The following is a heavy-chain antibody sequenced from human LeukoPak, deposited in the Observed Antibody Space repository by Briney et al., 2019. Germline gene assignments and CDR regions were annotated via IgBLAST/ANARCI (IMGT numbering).Heavy chain of an antibody. CDR1: GFTFSSYT. V-gene: IGHV3-23*01. Sequence: GGSLRLSCAASGFTFSSYTMSWVRQAPGKGLEWVSTITTSDGNTYYADSVKGRFTVSRDNSKNTLFLQMNSLRAEDTAVYYCAKDGGLWVSAHWGDSWGQGTMVTVSS. CDR2: ITTSDGNT. CDR3: AKDGGLWVSAHWGDS. J-gene: IGHJ3*01. D-gene: IGHD7-27*01.